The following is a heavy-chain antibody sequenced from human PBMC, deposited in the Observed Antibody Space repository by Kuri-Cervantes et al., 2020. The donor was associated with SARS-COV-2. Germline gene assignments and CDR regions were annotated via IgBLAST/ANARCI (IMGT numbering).Heavy chain of an antibody. D-gene: IGHD6-6*01. J-gene: IGHJ5*02. Sequence: GGSLRLSCAASGFTFSSYSMNWVRQAPGKGLEWVSSISSSSSYIFYEDSVEGRCTISTNSANNSLYLQMNSRMAEDTAVYYCARDRAYSSSKYNWFDPWGQGTLVTVSS. CDR1: GFTFSSYS. CDR3: ARDRAYSSSKYNWFDP. V-gene: IGHV3-21*01. CDR2: ISSSSSYI.